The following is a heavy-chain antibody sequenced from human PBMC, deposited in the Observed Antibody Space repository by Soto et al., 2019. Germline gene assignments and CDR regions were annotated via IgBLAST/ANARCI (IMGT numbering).Heavy chain of an antibody. CDR1: GGSISSGGYS. V-gene: IGHV4-30-2*01. CDR2: IYHSGST. J-gene: IGHJ6*02. Sequence: QLQLQESGSGLVKPSQTLSLTCAVSGGSISSGGYSWSWIRQPPGKGLEWIGYIYHSGSTYSNPSPXSXXTMSVARSKNQFSRKLSSVTAADSAVDCCARVPGPWGQGPTVTVSS. CDR3: ARVPGP.